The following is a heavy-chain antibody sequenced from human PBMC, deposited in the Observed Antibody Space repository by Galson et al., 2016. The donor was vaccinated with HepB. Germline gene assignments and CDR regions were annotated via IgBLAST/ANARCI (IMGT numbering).Heavy chain of an antibody. D-gene: IGHD3-10*01. CDR3: AHRRTSADYGSGKDHYFDY. Sequence: PALVKPTQTLTLTCIFSGFSLSSSGVGVGWIRQSPGKALEWLALIYWNDDKSYSPSLKSRLTITKDTSKNQLVLTLTNMDPVDTATYYCAHRRTSADYGSGKDHYFDYWGQGTLVTVSS. CDR1: GFSLSSSGVG. CDR2: IYWNDDK. J-gene: IGHJ4*02. V-gene: IGHV2-5*01.